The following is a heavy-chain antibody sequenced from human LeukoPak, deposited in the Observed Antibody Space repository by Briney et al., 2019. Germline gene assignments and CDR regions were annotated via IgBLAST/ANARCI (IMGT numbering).Heavy chain of an antibody. V-gene: IGHV3-30*18. CDR3: ANLGGAAYSIDY. CDR2: ISYDGSNK. Sequence: PGRSLRLSCAASGFTFSSYGMHWVRQAPGKGLEWVAVISYDGSNKYYADSVKGRFTISRDNSKNTLYLQMNSLRAEDTAVYYRANLGGAAYSIDYWGQGTLVTVSS. CDR1: GFTFSSYG. J-gene: IGHJ4*02. D-gene: IGHD4-11*01.